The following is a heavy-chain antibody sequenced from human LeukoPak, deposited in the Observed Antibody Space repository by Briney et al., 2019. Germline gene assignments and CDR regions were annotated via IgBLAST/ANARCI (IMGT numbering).Heavy chain of an antibody. CDR2: IYYSGST. D-gene: IGHD2-2*01. CDR1: GGSISSYH. CDR3: ARLFEPAAFSDAFDI. V-gene: IGHV4-59*08. J-gene: IGHJ3*02. Sequence: SETLSLTCTVSGGSISSYHWSWIRQPPGKGLEWIGYIYYSGSTNYNPSLKSRVTISVDTSKNQFSLKLSSVTAADTAVYYCARLFEPAAFSDAFDIWGQGTMVTVSS.